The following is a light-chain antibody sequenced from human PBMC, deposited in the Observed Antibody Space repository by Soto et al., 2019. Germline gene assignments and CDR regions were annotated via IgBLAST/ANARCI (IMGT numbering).Light chain of an antibody. CDR1: QYISSY. CDR3: QQTYGTPLT. Sequence: DIQMTQSPSSLSASVGDRVTITCRASQYISSYLNWYQQKPGKAPKVLISDASSLQSGVPSRFXXXGSGTDFTLTISSLQPEDSATYYCQQTYGTPLTFGGGTKVEIK. J-gene: IGKJ4*01. CDR2: DAS. V-gene: IGKV1-39*01.